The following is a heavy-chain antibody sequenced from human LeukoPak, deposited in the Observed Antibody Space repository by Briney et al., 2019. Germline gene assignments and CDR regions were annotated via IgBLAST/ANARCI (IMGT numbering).Heavy chain of an antibody. J-gene: IGHJ3*02. CDR3: ARGSSSGWVGDAFDI. Sequence: PSETLSLTCAVYGGSFRGYYWSWIRQPPGKGLEWIGEINHSGSTNYNPSLKSRVTISVGTSNNQFSLKLSSVTAADTAVYYCARGSSSGWVGDAFDIWGQGTMVTVSS. CDR2: INHSGST. V-gene: IGHV4-34*01. CDR1: GGSFRGYY. D-gene: IGHD6-19*01.